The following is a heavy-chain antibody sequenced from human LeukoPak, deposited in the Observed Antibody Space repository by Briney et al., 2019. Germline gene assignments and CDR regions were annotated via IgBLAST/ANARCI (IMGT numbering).Heavy chain of an antibody. CDR1: GFTFSSYA. Sequence: SGGSLRLSCAASGFTFSSYAMHWVRQAPGKGLEWVAVISYDGSNKYYADSVKGRFTISRDNSRNTLYLQMNSLRAEDTAVYYCARGTYYYDSSGYPFDYWGQGTLVTVSS. D-gene: IGHD3-22*01. V-gene: IGHV3-30*01. CDR3: ARGTYYYDSSGYPFDY. CDR2: ISYDGSNK. J-gene: IGHJ4*02.